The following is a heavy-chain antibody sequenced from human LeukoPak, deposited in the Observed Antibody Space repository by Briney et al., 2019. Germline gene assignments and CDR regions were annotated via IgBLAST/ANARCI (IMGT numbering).Heavy chain of an antibody. CDR1: GGTFSIYA. CDR3: ASVRFLEWSTSDKWYFDY. Sequence: ASVKVSCKASGGTFSIYAISWVRQAPGQGLEWMGGIIPIFGTANYAQKFQGRVTITADESTSTAYMELSSLRSEDTAVYYCASVRFLEWSTSDKWYFDYWGQGTLVTVSS. D-gene: IGHD3-3*01. V-gene: IGHV1-69*13. J-gene: IGHJ4*02. CDR2: IIPIFGTA.